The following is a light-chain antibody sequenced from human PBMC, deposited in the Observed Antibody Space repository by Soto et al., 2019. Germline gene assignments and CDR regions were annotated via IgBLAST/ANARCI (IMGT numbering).Light chain of an antibody. V-gene: IGLV1-51*01. CDR3: GSWDSSLSAYV. J-gene: IGLJ1*01. CDR2: DDN. Sequence: QSVLTQPPSVSAAPGQKVTISCSGSSSNIGGNSVSWYQQLPGTAPKLLIYDDNKRPSGIPDRFSGSKSGTSATLGITGFLPGDEADYYCGSWDSSLSAYVFGTGTKVTVL. CDR1: SSNIGGNS.